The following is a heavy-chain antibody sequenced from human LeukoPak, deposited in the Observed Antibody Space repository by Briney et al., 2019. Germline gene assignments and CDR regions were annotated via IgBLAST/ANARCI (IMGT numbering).Heavy chain of an antibody. CDR2: INHSGST. D-gene: IGHD3-3*01. V-gene: IGHV4-34*01. J-gene: IGHJ5*02. Sequence: SETLSLTCAAYDGSFRGYYWSWIRQPPGKGLEWIGEINHSGSTNYNPSLKSRVTISVDTSKNQFSLKLSSVTAADTAVYYCARGRKMYDFWSGSNSARRNWFDPWGQGTLVTVSS. CDR3: ARGRKMYDFWSGSNSARRNWFDP. CDR1: DGSFRGYY.